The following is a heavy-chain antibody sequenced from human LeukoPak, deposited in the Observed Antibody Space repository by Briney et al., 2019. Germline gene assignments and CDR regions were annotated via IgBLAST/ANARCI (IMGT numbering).Heavy chain of an antibody. Sequence: GGSLRLPCAASGFTFSSYGMHWVRQAPGKGLEWVAVISYDGSNKYYADSVKGRFTISRDNSKNTLYLQMNSLRAEDTAVYYCAKDSYRNPYGMDVWGQGTTVTVSS. D-gene: IGHD4-11*01. CDR3: AKDSYRNPYGMDV. J-gene: IGHJ6*02. CDR2: ISYDGSNK. V-gene: IGHV3-30*18. CDR1: GFTFSSYG.